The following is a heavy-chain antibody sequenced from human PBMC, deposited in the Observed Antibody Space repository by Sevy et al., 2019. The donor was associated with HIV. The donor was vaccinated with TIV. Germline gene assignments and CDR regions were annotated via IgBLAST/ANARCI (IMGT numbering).Heavy chain of an antibody. CDR3: TRASLLGYCSTTSCYYAFDI. CDR1: GITFSTSV. J-gene: IGHJ3*02. D-gene: IGHD2-2*01. V-gene: IGHV3-21*01. CDR2: ISGDTYYT. Sequence: GGSLRLSCNASGITFSTSVMNWVRQSPDRGLEWVSSISGDTYYTHYADSMSGRFIVSRDNAKNSLFLEMNSLTVEDTAVYYCTRASLLGYCSTTSCYYAFDIWGPGTVVTVSS.